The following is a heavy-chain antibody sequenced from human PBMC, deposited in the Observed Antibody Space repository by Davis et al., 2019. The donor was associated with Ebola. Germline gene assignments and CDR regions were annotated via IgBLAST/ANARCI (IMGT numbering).Heavy chain of an antibody. Sequence: SETLSLTCTVSGGSISSYYWGWIRQPPGKGLEWIGSINYSGSTYYNPSLKSRVTISVDTSKNQFSLKLSSVTAAETAVYYCANEGYSYGLGYFDYWGQGTLVTVSS. CDR2: INYSGST. CDR3: ANEGYSYGLGYFDY. CDR1: GGSISSYY. V-gene: IGHV4-39*01. J-gene: IGHJ4*02. D-gene: IGHD5-18*01.